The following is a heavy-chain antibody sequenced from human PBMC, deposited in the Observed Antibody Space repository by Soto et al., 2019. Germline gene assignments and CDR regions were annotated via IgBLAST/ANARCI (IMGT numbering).Heavy chain of an antibody. D-gene: IGHD3-10*01. CDR2: ISGYNGLT. Sequence: QVQLVQSGDEVKKSGASVKVSCKASGYTFSNYGISWGRQAPGQGLEWMGWISGYNGLTAYGQNVQGRVTMTIDTPTTTVFMEMTGLRSNDTAVYYCARDEGIRGFDSWGQGTLVTVSS. J-gene: IGHJ4*02. CDR3: ARDEGIRGFDS. V-gene: IGHV1-18*04. CDR1: GYTFSNYG.